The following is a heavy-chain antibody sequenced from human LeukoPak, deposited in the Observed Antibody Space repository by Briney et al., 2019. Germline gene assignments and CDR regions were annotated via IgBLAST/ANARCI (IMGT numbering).Heavy chain of an antibody. J-gene: IGHJ3*02. CDR1: GFTFSSYG. Sequence: NPGGSLRLSCAASGFTFSSYGMSWVRQAPGKGLEWVANIKQDGREKYYVDSEKGRFTISRDKAKNSLYLQMNSLRAEDTAVYYCASFIARYAFDIWGQGTMVTVSS. V-gene: IGHV3-7*01. CDR3: ASFIARYAFDI. CDR2: IKQDGREK. D-gene: IGHD6-13*01.